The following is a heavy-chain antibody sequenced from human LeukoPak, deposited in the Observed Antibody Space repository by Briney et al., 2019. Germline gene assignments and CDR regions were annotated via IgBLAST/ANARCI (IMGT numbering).Heavy chain of an antibody. CDR1: GYTLTELS. J-gene: IGHJ6*02. D-gene: IGHD2-2*01. Sequence: ASVKVSCKVSGYTLTELSMHWVRQAPGKGLEWMGGFDPEDGETIYAQKFQGRVTMTEDTSTDTAYMELSSLRSEDTAVYYCARDEWKDIVVVPAAQGYYYYYGMDVWGQGTTVTVSS. CDR2: FDPEDGET. V-gene: IGHV1-24*01. CDR3: ARDEWKDIVVVPAAQGYYYYYGMDV.